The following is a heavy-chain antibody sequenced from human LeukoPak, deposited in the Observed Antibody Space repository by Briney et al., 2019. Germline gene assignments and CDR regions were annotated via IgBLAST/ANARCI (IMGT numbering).Heavy chain of an antibody. CDR2: ISYTGST. J-gene: IGHJ5*02. V-gene: IGHV4-59*12. CDR3: ARVLLWFGEDNWFDP. Sequence: SETLSLTCTVSGGSINRYYWSWIRQTPGKGLEWIGFISYTGSTEYYPSLKSRVTISVDTSKNQFSLKLSSVTAADTAVYYCARVLLWFGEDNWFDPWGQGTLVTVSS. D-gene: IGHD3-10*01. CDR1: GGSINRYY.